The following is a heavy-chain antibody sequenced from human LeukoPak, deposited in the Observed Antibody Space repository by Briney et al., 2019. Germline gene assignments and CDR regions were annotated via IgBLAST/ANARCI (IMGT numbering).Heavy chain of an antibody. J-gene: IGHJ5*02. CDR2: INTNTGNP. Sequence: ASVKLSCKASGYTFTSYAMNWVRQAPGQGLEWMGWINTNTGNPTYAQGFTGRFVFSLDTSVSTAYLQISSLKAEDTAVYYCARVGYSSSWKGWFDPWGQGTLVTVSS. D-gene: IGHD6-13*01. CDR1: GYTFTSYA. CDR3: ARVGYSSSWKGWFDP. V-gene: IGHV7-4-1*02.